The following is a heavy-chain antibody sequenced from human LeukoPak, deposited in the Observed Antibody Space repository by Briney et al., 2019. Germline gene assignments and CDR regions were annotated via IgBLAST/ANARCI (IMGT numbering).Heavy chain of an antibody. D-gene: IGHD3-10*01. CDR1: GYTFTSYG. V-gene: IGHV1-18*01. CDR2: ISAYNGNT. J-gene: IGHJ5*02. Sequence: GASVKVSCKASGYTFTSYGISWVRQAPGQGLEWMGWISAYNGNTNYAQKLQGRVTMTTDTSTSTAYMELRSLRSDDTAVYYCARDRVGGSGSYRRSWFDPWGQGTLVTVSS. CDR3: ARDRVGGSGSYRRSWFDP.